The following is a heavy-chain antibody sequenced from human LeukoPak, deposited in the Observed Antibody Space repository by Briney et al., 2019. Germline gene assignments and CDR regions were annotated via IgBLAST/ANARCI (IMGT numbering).Heavy chain of an antibody. CDR1: GGSFSGHY. V-gene: IGHV4-34*01. CDR3: AGRRAITMVRGVIRYYFDY. CDR2: INHSGST. D-gene: IGHD3-10*01. Sequence: SETLSLTCAVYGGSFSGHYWSWIRQPPGKGLEWIGEINHSGSTNYNPSLKSRVTISVDTSKNQFSLKLSSVTAADTAVYYCAGRRAITMVRGVIRYYFDYWGQGTLVTVSS. J-gene: IGHJ4*02.